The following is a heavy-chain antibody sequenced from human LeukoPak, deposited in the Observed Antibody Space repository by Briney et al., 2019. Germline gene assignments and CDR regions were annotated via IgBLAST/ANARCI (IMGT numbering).Heavy chain of an antibody. CDR2: ISGSGGST. CDR3: AKDRGYGTAEYFQH. CDR1: GFTFSSYG. V-gene: IGHV3-23*01. J-gene: IGHJ1*01. Sequence: PGGSLRLSCAASGFTFSSYGMSWVRQAPGKGLEWVSAISGSGGSTYYADSVKGRYTISRDNSKNTLYLQMNSLRAEDTAVYYCAKDRGYGTAEYFQHWGQGTLVTVSS. D-gene: IGHD5-18*01.